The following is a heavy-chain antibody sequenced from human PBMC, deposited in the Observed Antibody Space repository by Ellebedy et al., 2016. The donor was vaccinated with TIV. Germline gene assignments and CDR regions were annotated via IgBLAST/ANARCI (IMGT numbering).Heavy chain of an antibody. CDR2: ISSSSSTI. J-gene: IGHJ6*02. CDR1: GFTFSSYS. D-gene: IGHD2-15*01. V-gene: IGHV3-48*01. Sequence: PGGSLRLSCAASGFTFSSYSMNWVRQAPGKGLEWVSYISSSSSTIYYADSVKGRFTISRDNAKNSLYLQMNSLRAEDTAVYYCARDDRGFAPLTYYYYGMDVWGQGTTVTVSS. CDR3: ARDDRGFAPLTYYYYGMDV.